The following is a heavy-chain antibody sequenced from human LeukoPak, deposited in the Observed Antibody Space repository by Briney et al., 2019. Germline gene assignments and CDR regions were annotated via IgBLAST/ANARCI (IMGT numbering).Heavy chain of an antibody. D-gene: IGHD3-22*01. CDR2: INPNSGGT. J-gene: IGHJ5*02. CDR1: GYTFTGYY. V-gene: IGHV1-2*04. CDR3: AMGNYYDSSGYYWFDP. Sequence: ASVKVSCKASGYTFTGYYMHWVRQAPGQGLEWMGCINPNSGGTNYAQKFQGWVTMTRDTSISTAYMELSRLRSDDTAVYYCAMGNYYDSSGYYWFDPWGQGTLVTVSS.